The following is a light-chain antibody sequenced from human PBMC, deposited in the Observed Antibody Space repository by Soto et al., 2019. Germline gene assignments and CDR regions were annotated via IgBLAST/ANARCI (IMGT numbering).Light chain of an antibody. J-gene: IGKJ1*01. CDR1: QTISSW. CDR2: KAS. CDR3: QHYKSYPEA. V-gene: IGKV1-5*03. Sequence: DIQMTQSPSTLSGSVGDRVTITCRASQTISSWLAWYQQKPGKAPKLLIYKASTLKSGVPSRFSGSGSGTEFTLTISSLQPDEFATYYCQHYKSYPEAFGQGPKVEL.